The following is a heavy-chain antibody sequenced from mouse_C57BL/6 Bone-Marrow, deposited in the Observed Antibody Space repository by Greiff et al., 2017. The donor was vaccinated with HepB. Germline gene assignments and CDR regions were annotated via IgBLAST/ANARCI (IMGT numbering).Heavy chain of an antibody. CDR3: ARPNYSNSFAY. V-gene: IGHV5-17*01. D-gene: IGHD2-5*01. J-gene: IGHJ3*01. Sequence: EVQVVESGGGLVKPGGSLKLSCAASGFTFSDYGMHWVRQAPEKGLEWVAYISSGSSTIYYADTVKGRFTISRDNAKNTLFLQMTSLRSEDTAMYYCARPNYSNSFAYWGQGTLVTVSA. CDR1: GFTFSDYG. CDR2: ISSGSSTI.